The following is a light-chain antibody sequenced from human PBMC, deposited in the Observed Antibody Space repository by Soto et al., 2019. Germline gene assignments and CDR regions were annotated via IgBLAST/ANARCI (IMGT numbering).Light chain of an antibody. J-gene: IGLJ2*01. CDR1: TSNIGNNF. Sequence: QSVLTQPPSVSAAPGQKVTISCSGSTSNIGNNFVFWYQQLPGTAPKLLIYDNNKRPSGIPDRFSGSKSGTSATLGITGLQTGDEAEYYCETWDSSLSVVLFGGGTKLTVL. V-gene: IGLV1-51*01. CDR2: DNN. CDR3: ETWDSSLSVVL.